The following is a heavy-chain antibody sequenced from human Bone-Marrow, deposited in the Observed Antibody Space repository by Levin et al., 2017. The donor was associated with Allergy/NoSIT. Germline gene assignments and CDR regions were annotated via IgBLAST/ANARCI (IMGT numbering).Heavy chain of an antibody. CDR3: ARDRSPRDYEGGGWFDP. J-gene: IGHJ5*02. D-gene: IGHD4/OR15-4a*01. Sequence: GGSLRLSCVASGFIYSSYGMHWVRQAPGKGLEWVATIWHDGSNQFYADSVKGRFSISRDNSRNTLYLEVKNVRAEDTATFYCARDRSPRDYEGGGWFDPWGQGTLVIVSS. CDR1: GFIYSSYG. CDR2: IWHDGSNQ. V-gene: IGHV3-33*01.